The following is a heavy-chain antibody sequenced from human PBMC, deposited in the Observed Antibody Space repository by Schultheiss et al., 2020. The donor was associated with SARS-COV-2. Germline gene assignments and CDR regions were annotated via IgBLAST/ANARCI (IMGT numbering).Heavy chain of an antibody. D-gene: IGHD6-19*01. V-gene: IGHV3-23*01. CDR1: GFTFSRYA. CDR3: ARDHISKAVAGTGHDY. J-gene: IGHJ4*02. Sequence: GGSLRLSCAASGFTFSRYAMSWVRQAPGKGLEWVSGIGGSGGSTYYADSVKGRFTISRDNAKNALYLQMSSLRAEDTAVYYCARDHISKAVAGTGHDYWGQGTLVTVSS. CDR2: IGGSGGST.